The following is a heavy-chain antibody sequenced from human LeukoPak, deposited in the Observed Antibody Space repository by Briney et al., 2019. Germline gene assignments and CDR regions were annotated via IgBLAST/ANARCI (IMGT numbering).Heavy chain of an antibody. CDR1: GFPFETNA. CDR3: AKDWIQFNRVFDCFDS. D-gene: IGHD2-21*01. V-gene: IGHV3-23*01. J-gene: IGHJ5*01. CDR2: IGNTET. Sequence: GGSLTLSCATSGFPFETNAMSWVRQAQGKGLEWVAPIGNTETFYADSVTGRFTISRDNSKNTVNLQMNRLRVEDTAIYYCAKDWIQFNRVFDCFDSWGQGTLVTVSS.